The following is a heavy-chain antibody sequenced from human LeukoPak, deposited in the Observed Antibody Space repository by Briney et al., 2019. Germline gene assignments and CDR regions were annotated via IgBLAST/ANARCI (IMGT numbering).Heavy chain of an antibody. D-gene: IGHD3-22*01. J-gene: IGHJ3*02. CDR2: INPSGGST. CDR3: ASKGPYYYDSSGYYYRYLGEGSDAFDI. Sequence: ASVKVSCKASGYTFTSYYMHWVRQAPGQGLEWMGIINPSGGSTSYAQKFQGRVTMTRDMSTSTVYMELSSLRSEDTAVYYCASKGPYYYDSSGYYYRYLGEGSDAFDIWGQGTMVTVSS. V-gene: IGHV1-46*01. CDR1: GYTFTSYY.